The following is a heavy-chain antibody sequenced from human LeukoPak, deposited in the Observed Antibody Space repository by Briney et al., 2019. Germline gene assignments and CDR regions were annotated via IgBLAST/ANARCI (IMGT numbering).Heavy chain of an antibody. CDR2: ISGSGGST. Sequence: GGSLRLSCAASGFTFSSYAMSWVRQAPGKGLEWVSAISGSGGSTYYADSVKGRFTISRDNSKNTLYLQMNSLRAEDTAVYYCAKAIARMVRGVIGGTDIWGQGTMVTVSS. D-gene: IGHD3-10*01. V-gene: IGHV3-23*01. CDR1: GFTFSSYA. J-gene: IGHJ3*02. CDR3: AKAIARMVRGVIGGTDI.